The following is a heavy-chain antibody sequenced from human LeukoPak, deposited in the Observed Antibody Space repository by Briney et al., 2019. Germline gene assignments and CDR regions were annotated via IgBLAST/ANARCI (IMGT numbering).Heavy chain of an antibody. CDR3: AKATGGYCSGGSCYRRYYYYMDV. V-gene: IGHV3-48*03. J-gene: IGHJ6*03. CDR1: RFTFSSYE. CDR2: ISSSGSTI. D-gene: IGHD2-15*01. Sequence: PGGSLRLSCAASRFTFSSYEMNWVRQAPGKGLEWVSYISSSGSTIYYADSVKGRFTISRDNSKNTLYLQMNSLRAEDTAVYYCAKATGGYCSGGSCYRRYYYYMDVWGKGTTVTVSS.